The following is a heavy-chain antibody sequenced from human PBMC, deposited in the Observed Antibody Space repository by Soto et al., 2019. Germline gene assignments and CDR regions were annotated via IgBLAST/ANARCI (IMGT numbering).Heavy chain of an antibody. CDR1: GGSISSSSYY. V-gene: IGHV4-39*07. CDR3: ARYGSGECNRGSCYSPFDY. CDR2: IYYSGST. D-gene: IGHD2-15*01. J-gene: IGHJ4*02. Sequence: SETLSLTCTVSGGSISSSSYYWGWIRQPPGKGLEWIGSIYYSGSTYYNPSLRSRVTISVDTSKNQFSLKLSSVTAADTAVYYCARYGSGECNRGSCYSPFDYWGQGTLVTVSS.